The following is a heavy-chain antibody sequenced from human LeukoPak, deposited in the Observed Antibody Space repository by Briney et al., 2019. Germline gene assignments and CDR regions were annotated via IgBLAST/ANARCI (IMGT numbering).Heavy chain of an antibody. CDR3: ARDGIAYCGGDCYSFDY. D-gene: IGHD2-21*02. Sequence: GGSLRLSCAASGFTFSSYWMHWVRQAPGKGLVWVSRINSDGSSTNYADSVKGRFTISRDNAKNTLYLQMNSLRGDDTAVYYCARDGIAYCGGDCYSFDYWGQGTLVTVSS. CDR2: INSDGSST. J-gene: IGHJ4*02. V-gene: IGHV3-74*01. CDR1: GFTFSSYW.